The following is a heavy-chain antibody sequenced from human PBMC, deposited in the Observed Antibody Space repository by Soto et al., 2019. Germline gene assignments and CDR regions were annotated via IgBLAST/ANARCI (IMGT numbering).Heavy chain of an antibody. D-gene: IGHD3-22*01. Sequence: QVQLVESGGGVVQPGRSLRLSCAASGFTFIVFGMHWVRQAPGKGLEWVALVSNDGSNQYYADSVKGRFTISRDNSKNTLYLQMNSLTIEDTAVYYCAKDYNDFGYFDWGPGTLITVSS. J-gene: IGHJ4*02. CDR1: GFTFIVFG. V-gene: IGHV3-30*18. CDR2: VSNDGSNQ. CDR3: AKDYNDFGYFD.